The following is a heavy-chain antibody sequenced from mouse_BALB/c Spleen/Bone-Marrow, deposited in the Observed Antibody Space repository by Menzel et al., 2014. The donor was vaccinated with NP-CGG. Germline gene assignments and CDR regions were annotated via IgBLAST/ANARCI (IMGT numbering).Heavy chain of an antibody. CDR3: ARRTTTVVATDY. CDR2: INPSNGRT. CDR1: GYTFTSYW. Sequence: VQLQESGAELVKPGASVKLSCKASGYTFTSYWMHWVKQRPGQGLEWIGEINPSNGRTNYNEKFKSKATLTVDKSCSTAYMQLSSLTSEDSAVYYCARRTTTVVATDYWGQGTTLTVSS. J-gene: IGHJ2*01. V-gene: IGHV1S81*02. D-gene: IGHD1-1*01.